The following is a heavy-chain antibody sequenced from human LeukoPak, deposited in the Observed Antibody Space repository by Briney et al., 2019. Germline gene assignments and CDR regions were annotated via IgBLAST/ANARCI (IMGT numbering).Heavy chain of an antibody. D-gene: IGHD6-13*01. Sequence: PGGSLSLSCAASGFTFSSYGMHWVRQAPGKGVEWAAFIRYDGSNKYYEDSVKGRFTISRDNSKNTLYLQMNSLRAEDTAVYYCAKVSKQQLGWYYFDYWGQGTLVTVSS. CDR2: IRYDGSNK. CDR1: GFTFSSYG. V-gene: IGHV3-30*02. CDR3: AKVSKQQLGWYYFDY. J-gene: IGHJ4*02.